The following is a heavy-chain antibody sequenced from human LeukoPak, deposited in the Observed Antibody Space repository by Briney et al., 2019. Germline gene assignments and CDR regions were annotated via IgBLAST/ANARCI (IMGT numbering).Heavy chain of an antibody. CDR2: VSAYNGKT. CDR3: ARGGTYYPCIDY. J-gene: IGHJ4*02. Sequence: ASVKVSCKASGYTFTSSYINRVRQAPGQGLEWMGWVSAYNGKTSYVQNFQGRVTMTTDSSTNTAYMDLTSLTSDDTAVYYCARGGTYYPCIDYWGQGTLVTVSS. CDR1: GYTFTSSY. V-gene: IGHV1-18*01. D-gene: IGHD1-26*01.